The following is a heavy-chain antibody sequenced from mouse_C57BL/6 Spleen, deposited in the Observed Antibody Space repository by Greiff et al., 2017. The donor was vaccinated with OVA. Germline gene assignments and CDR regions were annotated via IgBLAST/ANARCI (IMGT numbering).Heavy chain of an antibody. D-gene: IGHD1-3*01. J-gene: IGHJ2*01. CDR1: GYAFTNYL. Sequence: QVQLQQSGAELVRPGTSVKVSCKASGYAFTNYLIEWVKQRPGQGLEWIGVINPGSGGTNYNEKFKGKATLTADKSSSTAYMQLSSLTSEDSAVYFFARRNNLYYFDYWGQGTTLTVSS. CDR3: ARRNNLYYFDY. V-gene: IGHV1-54*01. CDR2: INPGSGGT.